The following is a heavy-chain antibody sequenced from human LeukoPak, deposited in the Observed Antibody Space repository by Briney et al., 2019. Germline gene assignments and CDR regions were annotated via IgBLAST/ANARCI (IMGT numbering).Heavy chain of an antibody. V-gene: IGHV3-21*01. Sequence: GSLRLSCAASGFTFSTYHMNWVRQAPGKGLEWVSSISSSLSYIYYADSVKGRFTISRDNAKNSLSLQMNSLRAEDTAVYYCARDSDYYDSRAYADAFDVWGQGTMVTVSS. D-gene: IGHD3-22*01. CDR2: ISSSLSYI. J-gene: IGHJ3*01. CDR3: ARDSDYYDSRAYADAFDV. CDR1: GFTFSTYH.